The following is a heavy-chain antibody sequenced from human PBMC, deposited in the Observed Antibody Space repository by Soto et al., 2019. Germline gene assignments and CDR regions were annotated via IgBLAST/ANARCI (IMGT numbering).Heavy chain of an antibody. CDR1: GASISSYY. V-gene: IGHV4-59*01. CDR3: ASYASGTYPFFDQ. J-gene: IGHJ4*02. Sequence: QMQLQESGPGLVKPSETLSLSCAVSGASISSYYWNWIRQAPGKGLEWIGNIWYSGTSNYNPSLKSRVTISLDTSKNLFALMLTSVTAADTAVYYYASYASGTYPFFDQWGRGTLVTVSS. D-gene: IGHD3-10*01. CDR2: IWYSGTS.